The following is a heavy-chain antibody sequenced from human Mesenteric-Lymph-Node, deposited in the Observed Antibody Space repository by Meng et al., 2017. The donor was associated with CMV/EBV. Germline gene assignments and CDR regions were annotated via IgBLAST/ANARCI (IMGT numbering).Heavy chain of an antibody. D-gene: IGHD2-2*01. CDR2: ISSSSSYI. CDR3: ARDEDPVVPAADYYYYYGMDV. V-gene: IGHV3-21*01. CDR1: GFTFSSYS. Sequence: GGSLRLSCAASGFTFSSYSMNWVRLAPGKGLEWVSSISSSSSYIYYADSVKGRFTISRDNAKNSLYLQMNSLRAEDTAVYYCARDEDPVVPAADYYYYYGMDVWGQGTPVTVSS. J-gene: IGHJ6*02.